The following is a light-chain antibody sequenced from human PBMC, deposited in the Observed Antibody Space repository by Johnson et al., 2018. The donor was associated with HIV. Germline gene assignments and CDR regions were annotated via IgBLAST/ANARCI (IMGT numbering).Light chain of an antibody. V-gene: IGLV1-51*01. Sequence: SVLTQPPSVSAAPGQKVTISCSGSSSNIGDNYVSWYQQLPGTAPKLLIYDNNKRPSGIPDRFSGSKSGTSATLGITGLQTGDEADYHCRTWDSSLTTGGGFGTGTKVTVL. CDR3: RTWDSSLTTGGG. CDR2: DNN. CDR1: SSNIGDNY. J-gene: IGLJ1*01.